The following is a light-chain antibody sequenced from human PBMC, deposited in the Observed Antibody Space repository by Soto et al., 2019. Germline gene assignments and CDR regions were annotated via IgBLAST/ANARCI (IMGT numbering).Light chain of an antibody. V-gene: IGLV1-51*01. Sequence: QSVLTQPPSVSAAPGQKVTISCSVSSSNIGGNSVSWYQQLPGTAPKLLIYDDNKRPSAIPDRFSCSKSGTSATLGITGFQTGDEADYYCGSWDSSLSAYVFGTGTKVTVL. J-gene: IGLJ1*01. CDR1: SSNIGGNS. CDR3: GSWDSSLSAYV. CDR2: DDN.